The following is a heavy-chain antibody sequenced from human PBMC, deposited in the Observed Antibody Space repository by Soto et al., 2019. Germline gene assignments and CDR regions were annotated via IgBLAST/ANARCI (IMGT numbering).Heavy chain of an antibody. CDR3: AARFDAQKTIP. Sequence: QVQLQESGPGLVKPSGTLSLTCAVSGGSVSSSNWWSWVRQPPGKGLEWIGEIYHSGSTNYNPSLKGRVTVSLDKSTNQFSLKLSSVTAAGTAVYYCAARFDAQKTIPWGQGALVTVSS. J-gene: IGHJ5*02. D-gene: IGHD3-9*01. V-gene: IGHV4-4*02. CDR2: IYHSGST. CDR1: GGSVSSSNW.